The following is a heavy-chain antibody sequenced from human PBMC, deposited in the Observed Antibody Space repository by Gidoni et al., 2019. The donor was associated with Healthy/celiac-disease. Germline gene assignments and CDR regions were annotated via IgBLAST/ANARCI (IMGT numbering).Heavy chain of an antibody. CDR1: GFTCSSYA. J-gene: IGHJ4*02. Sequence: QVQLVESGGGVVQPGRSLRLSCAASGFTCSSYAMHWVRQAPGKGLEWVAVISYDGSNKYYADSVKGRFTISRDNSKNTLYLQMNSLRAEDTAVYYCAREGVKYSSSTYYFDYWGQGTLVTVSS. CDR2: ISYDGSNK. V-gene: IGHV3-30-3*01. CDR3: AREGVKYSSSTYYFDY. D-gene: IGHD6-6*01.